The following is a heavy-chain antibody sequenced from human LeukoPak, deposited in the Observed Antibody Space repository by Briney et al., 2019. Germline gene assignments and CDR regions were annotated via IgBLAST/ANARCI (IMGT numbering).Heavy chain of an antibody. V-gene: IGHV4-59*08. D-gene: IGHD3-22*01. CDR2: IYYSGST. J-gene: IGHJ3*01. CDR1: GDSISSYY. Sequence: PSETLSLTCTVSGDSISSYYWSWIRQPPGKGLEWIGYIYYSGSTNCNPSLKSRVTISVDTSKNQFSLKLSSVPAADTAVYFCARSERIIMILGGAFDVWGQGTMVTVSS. CDR3: ARSERIIMILGGAFDV.